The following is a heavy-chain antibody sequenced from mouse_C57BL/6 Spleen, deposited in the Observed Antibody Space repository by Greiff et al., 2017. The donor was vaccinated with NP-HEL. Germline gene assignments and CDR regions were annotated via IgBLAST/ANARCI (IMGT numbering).Heavy chain of an antibody. CDR3: ARERDGMDY. V-gene: IGHV5-9*01. CDR1: GFTFSSYT. D-gene: IGHD2-3*01. J-gene: IGHJ4*01. CDR2: ISGGGGNT. Sequence: EVKLMESGGGLVKPGGSLKLSCAASGFTFSSYTMSWVRQTPEKRLEWVATISGGGGNTYYPDSVKGRFTISRDNAKNTLYLQMSSLRSEDTALYYCARERDGMDYWGQGTSVTVSS.